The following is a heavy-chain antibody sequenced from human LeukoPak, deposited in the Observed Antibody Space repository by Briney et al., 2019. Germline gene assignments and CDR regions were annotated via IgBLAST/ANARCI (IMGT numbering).Heavy chain of an antibody. CDR3: ARGGYSYGQGGYYFDY. D-gene: IGHD5-18*01. CDR2: IYHSGST. CDR1: GGSISSGGYY. V-gene: IGHV4-30-2*01. J-gene: IGHJ4*02. Sequence: SETLSLTCTVSGGSISSGGYYWSWIRQPPGKGLEWLGYIYHSGSTYYNPSLKSRVTISVDRSKNQFSLKLSSVTAADTAVYYCARGGYSYGQGGYYFDYWGQGTLVTVSS.